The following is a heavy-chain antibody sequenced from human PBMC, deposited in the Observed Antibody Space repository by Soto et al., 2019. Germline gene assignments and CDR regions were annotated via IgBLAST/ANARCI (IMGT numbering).Heavy chain of an antibody. CDR3: ASRGNPLMDA. J-gene: IGHJ6*02. CDR1: VYNLAGDG. CDR2: INVHSGDT. Sequence: QVQVVQSGGEMKKPGASVKVSCKPSVYNLAGDGFTWVRQAPGQGLEWMGWINVHSGDTNYAQKFQDRFSLTTDTPTRTVYMELRTLRSDDTAVYYCASRGNPLMDAWGRGTTVIVSS. V-gene: IGHV1-18*01.